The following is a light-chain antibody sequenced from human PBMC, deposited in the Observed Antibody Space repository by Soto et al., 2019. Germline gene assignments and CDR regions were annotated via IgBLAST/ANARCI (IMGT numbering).Light chain of an antibody. CDR2: KVS. Sequence: DVVMTQSPLSLAVALGQPASISCRSSHSLAYSDGNTYLNWFQQRPGQSPRRLISKVSNRDSGVPDRFSGSGSGTDFTLEISRVEADDVGVYYCMQGTHWPVTFGQGTKLEIK. CDR1: HSLAYSDGNTY. J-gene: IGKJ2*01. V-gene: IGKV2-30*01. CDR3: MQGTHWPVT.